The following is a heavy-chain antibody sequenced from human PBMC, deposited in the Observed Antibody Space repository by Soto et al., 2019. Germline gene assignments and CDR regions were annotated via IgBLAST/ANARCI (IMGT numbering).Heavy chain of an antibody. CDR1: GYTFTSYG. CDR3: ARDSPPVDS. Sequence: QGQLVQSGAEVKKPGASVKVSFKASGYTFTSYGISWVRQAPGQALEWMGGISAYNGNPKYAQKLQGRVTMTTDTSTSTAYMELRSLRSDDTAVYDCARDSPPVDSWGQVTLVTVSS. V-gene: IGHV1-18*01. CDR2: ISAYNGNP. J-gene: IGHJ4*02.